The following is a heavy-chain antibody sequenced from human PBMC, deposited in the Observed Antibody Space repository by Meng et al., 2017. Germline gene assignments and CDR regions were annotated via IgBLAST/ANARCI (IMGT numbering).Heavy chain of an antibody. CDR3: ARAQGYSYGDAFDI. V-gene: IGHV3-30*04. D-gene: IGHD5-18*01. CDR1: GFTSSSYA. CDR2: ISYDGSNK. J-gene: IGHJ3*02. Sequence: GGSLRLSCAASGFTSSSYAMHWVRQAPGKGLEWVAVISYDGSNKYYADSVKGRFTISRDNSKNTLYLQMNSLRAEDTAVYYCARAQGYSYGDAFDIWGQGTMVTVSS.